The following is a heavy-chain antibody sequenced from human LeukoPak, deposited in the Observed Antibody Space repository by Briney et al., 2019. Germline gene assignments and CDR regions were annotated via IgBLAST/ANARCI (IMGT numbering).Heavy chain of an antibody. J-gene: IGHJ4*02. CDR3: ARHDVRAAAGTFDH. Sequence: PSETLPLTCTVSGGSISSYYWSWIRQPPGKGLEWIGYIYYSGSTNYNPSLKSRVTISVDTSKNQFSLKLSSVTAADTAVYYCARHDVRAAAGTFDHWGQGTLVTVSS. D-gene: IGHD6-13*01. CDR1: GGSISSYY. CDR2: IYYSGST. V-gene: IGHV4-59*08.